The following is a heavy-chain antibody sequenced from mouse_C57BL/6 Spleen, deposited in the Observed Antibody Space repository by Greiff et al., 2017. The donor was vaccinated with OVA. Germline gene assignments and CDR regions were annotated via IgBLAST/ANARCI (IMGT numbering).Heavy chain of an antibody. V-gene: IGHV1-53*01. Sequence: VQLKQPGTELVKPGASVKLSCKASGYTFTSYWMHWVKQRPGQGLEWIGNINPSNGGTNYNEKFKSKATLTVDKSSSTAYMQLSSLTSEDSAVYYCARSSLTRPWFAYWGQGTLVTVSA. CDR1: GYTFTSYW. CDR3: ARSSLTRPWFAY. CDR2: INPSNGGT. J-gene: IGHJ3*01.